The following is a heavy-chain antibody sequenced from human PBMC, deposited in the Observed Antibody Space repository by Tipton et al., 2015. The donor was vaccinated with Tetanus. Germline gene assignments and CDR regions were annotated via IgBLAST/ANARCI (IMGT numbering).Heavy chain of an antibody. CDR2: IYPGDSDT. J-gene: IGHJ3*01. CDR3: VRHKGTIVLPGTRAFDF. CDR1: GYTFTSYW. Sequence: QLVQSGAEVKKPGESLKISCKGSGYTFTSYWIGWVRQMPGKGLEWMGIIYPGDSDTRYSPSLEGQVTISADKSISTAYLQWSSLKAPDTAMYYCVRHKGTIVLPGTRAFDFWGQGTMVTVSS. D-gene: IGHD2/OR15-2a*01. V-gene: IGHV5-51*01.